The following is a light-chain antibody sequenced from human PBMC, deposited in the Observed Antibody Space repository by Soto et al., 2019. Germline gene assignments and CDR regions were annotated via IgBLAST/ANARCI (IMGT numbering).Light chain of an antibody. Sequence: EIVLTQSPGTLSLSPGERATLSCRASQSVSSSYLAWYQQKPGQAPRLLIYGASSRATGIPDRSSGSGSGTDFTLTISRLEPEDFAVYYCQQYGSSLGTFGQGTKV. J-gene: IGKJ1*01. CDR3: QQYGSSLGT. V-gene: IGKV3-20*01. CDR2: GAS. CDR1: QSVSSSY.